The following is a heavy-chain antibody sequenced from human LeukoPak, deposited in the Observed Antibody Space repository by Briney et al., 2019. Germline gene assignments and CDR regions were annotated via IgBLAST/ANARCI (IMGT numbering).Heavy chain of an antibody. J-gene: IGHJ3*01. CDR2: IYGGSST. CDR1: GFTFSSYE. CDR3: ARASKVEAFDV. D-gene: IGHD2-15*01. V-gene: IGHV3-66*01. Sequence: PGGSLRLSCAASGFTFSSYEMSWVRQAPGKGLEWVSVIYGGSSTYNADSVKGRFTISRDNSKNTLFLQMNSLRAEDTAVYYCARASKVEAFDVWGQGTMVTVSS.